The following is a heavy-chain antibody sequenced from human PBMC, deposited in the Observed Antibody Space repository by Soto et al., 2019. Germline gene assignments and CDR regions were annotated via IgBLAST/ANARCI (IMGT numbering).Heavy chain of an antibody. Sequence: EVQLLESGGGLVQPGGSLRLSCVASGFTFSNYAMSWVRQAPAKAPEWVSSITIVGGAKNYADSVRGRFSMSRDDSTNKGFLQMNSLRSDDTAVYYCTKNSYFDSWGQGTLVTVSS. CDR3: TKNSYFDS. V-gene: IGHV3-23*01. J-gene: IGHJ4*02. CDR1: GFTFSNYA. CDR2: ITIVGGAK.